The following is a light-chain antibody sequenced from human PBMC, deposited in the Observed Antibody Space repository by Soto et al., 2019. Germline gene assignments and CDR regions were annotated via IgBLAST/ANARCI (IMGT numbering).Light chain of an antibody. V-gene: IGKV1-12*01. CDR3: QQGDSFPLT. CDR1: QGISTW. Sequence: DIQMTQSPSSVAASVGDRVTITCRASQGISTWLAWYQQKPGKAPNLLIYSASTLQSGVPSRFSGSGSGTDFTLTISSLQPEDFATYFCQQGDSFPLTFGPGTKVDIK. J-gene: IGKJ3*01. CDR2: SAS.